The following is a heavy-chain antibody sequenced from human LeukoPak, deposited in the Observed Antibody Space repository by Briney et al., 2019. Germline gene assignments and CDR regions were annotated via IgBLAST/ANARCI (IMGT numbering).Heavy chain of an antibody. J-gene: IGHJ6*03. D-gene: IGHD3-3*01. CDR3: ARDRTYYDFWSGKSYYYYYYMDV. CDR2: IYYSGST. Sequence: PSETLSLTCTVSGGSISSYYWSWIRQPPGKGLEWIGYIYYSGSTNYNPSLKSRVTISVDTSKNQFSLKLSSVTAADTAVYYCARDRTYYDFWSGKSYYYYYYMDVWGKGTTVTASS. CDR1: GGSISSYY. V-gene: IGHV4-59*01.